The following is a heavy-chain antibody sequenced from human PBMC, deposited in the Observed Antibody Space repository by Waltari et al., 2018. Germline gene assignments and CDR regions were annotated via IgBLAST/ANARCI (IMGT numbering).Heavy chain of an antibody. Sequence: TWGRWCRQSPQGGLEWIGQFLSPRKTNYSPSFASRVTMSLDASNSQFSLKVTSATAADTAVYYWARDRGRGLYLDSWGPGTLVTVSP. CDR3: ARDRGRGLYLDS. D-gene: IGHD2-15*01. CDR2: FLSPRKT. V-gene: IGHV4-4*02. CDR1: TW. J-gene: IGHJ4*02.